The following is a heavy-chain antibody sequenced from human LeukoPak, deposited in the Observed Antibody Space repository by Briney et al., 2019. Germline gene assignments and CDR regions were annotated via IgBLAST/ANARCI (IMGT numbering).Heavy chain of an antibody. J-gene: IGHJ4*02. D-gene: IGHD5-18*01. CDR3: ARSVDTAMVSPIDY. CDR2: IYYSGST. V-gene: IGHV4-39*07. CDR1: GGSISSSSYY. Sequence: PSETLSLTCTVSGGSISSSSYYWGWIRQPPGKGLEWIGSIYYSGSTYYNPSLKSRVTISVDTSKNQFSLKLSSVTAADTAVYYCARSVDTAMVSPIDYWGQGTLVTVSS.